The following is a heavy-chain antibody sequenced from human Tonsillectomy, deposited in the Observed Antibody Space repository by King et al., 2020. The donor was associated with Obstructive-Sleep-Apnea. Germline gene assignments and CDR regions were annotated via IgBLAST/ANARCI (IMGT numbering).Heavy chain of an antibody. J-gene: IGHJ4*02. V-gene: IGHV3-30*04. CDR3: ARPSYDRNGYYYPYFDY. CDR1: GFDFSTYA. D-gene: IGHD3-22*01. Sequence: VQLVESGGGVVQPGRPLRLSCAASGFDFSTYAIHWVRQAPGKGLEWVAVISYDGRDKYYADSVKGRFIISRDNSKNTLYLEMNSLRSEDTAVYYCARPSYDRNGYYYPYFDYWGQGTLVTVSS. CDR2: ISYDGRDK.